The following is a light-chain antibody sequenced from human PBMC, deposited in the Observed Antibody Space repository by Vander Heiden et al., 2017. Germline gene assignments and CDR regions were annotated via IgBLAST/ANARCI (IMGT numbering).Light chain of an antibody. V-gene: IGLV3-25*03. CDR2: KDS. CDR3: QSAASSGIVI. CDR1: ALSKQH. Sequence: SSELTQPPSVSVSPGQTAAITCSGDALSKQHAYWYQQRPGQAPVLVIHKDSERPSGIPERFSGSSSGTSVTLTISGVQAEDEADYYCQSAASSGIVIFGGGTKLTVL. J-gene: IGLJ2*01.